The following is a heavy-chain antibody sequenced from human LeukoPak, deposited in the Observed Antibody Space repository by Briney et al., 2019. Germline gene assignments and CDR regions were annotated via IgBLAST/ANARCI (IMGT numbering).Heavy chain of an antibody. V-gene: IGHV3-7*01. Sequence: PGGSLRLSCAASGFTFRTYWMSWIRQAPGKEPEWVADINQDGSEEYYLQSVRGRFTVPRDNAQNAVFLQMTNLRADDTAVYYCARWKMELQRNAFDFWGQGTVATVSS. CDR1: GFTFRTYW. CDR2: INQDGSEE. D-gene: IGHD1-26*01. J-gene: IGHJ3*01. CDR3: ARWKMELQRNAFDF.